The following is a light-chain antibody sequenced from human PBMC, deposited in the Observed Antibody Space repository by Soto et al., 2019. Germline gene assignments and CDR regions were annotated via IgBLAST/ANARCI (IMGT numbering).Light chain of an antibody. J-gene: IGKJ5*01. V-gene: IGKV1-39*01. CDR1: ETISTF. CDR2: AAS. CDR3: QQSYSTSPIT. Sequence: DIPMTQSPSSLSASVGDRVTMTCRASETISTFLNWYQHKPRKAPKLLIYAASRLQSGVPSRFSGSGSGTDFTLTINGLQPEDFASYYCQQSYSTSPITFGQGTRLEI.